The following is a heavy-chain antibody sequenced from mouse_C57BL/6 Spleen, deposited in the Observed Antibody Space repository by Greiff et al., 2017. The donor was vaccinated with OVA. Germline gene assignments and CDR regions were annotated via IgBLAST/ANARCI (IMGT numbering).Heavy chain of an antibody. D-gene: IGHD1-1*02. J-gene: IGHJ2*01. V-gene: IGHV1-69*01. CDR3: ARDGSY. CDR2: IDPSDSYT. Sequence: VQLQQPGAELVMPGASVKLSCKASGYTFTSYWMHWVKQRPGQGLEWIGEIDPSDSYTNYNQKFKGKSTLTVDKSSSTAYMQLSSLTSEDAAVYYCARDGSYWGQGTTLTVSS. CDR1: GYTFTSYW.